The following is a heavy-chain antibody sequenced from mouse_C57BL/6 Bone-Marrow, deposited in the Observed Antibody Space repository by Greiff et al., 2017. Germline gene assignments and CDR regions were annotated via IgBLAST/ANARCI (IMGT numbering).Heavy chain of an antibody. CDR3: ARSYYYGSSFFAY. CDR2: IRNKANGYTT. J-gene: IGHJ3*01. Sequence: EVKLMESGGGLVQPGGSLSLSCAASGFTFTDYYMSWVRQPPGKALEWLGFIRNKANGYTTESSASVKGRFTISSDNSQSILYLQMNALRAEYSATYYCARSYYYGSSFFAYWGQGTLVTVSA. CDR1: GFTFTDYY. D-gene: IGHD1-1*01. V-gene: IGHV7-3*01.